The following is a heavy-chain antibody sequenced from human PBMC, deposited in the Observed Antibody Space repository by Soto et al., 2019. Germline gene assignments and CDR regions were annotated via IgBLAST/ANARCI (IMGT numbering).Heavy chain of an antibody. J-gene: IGHJ4*02. V-gene: IGHV3-66*01. D-gene: IGHD3-9*01. CDR3: ARVYYDILTGYRN. CDR2: IYSGGST. CDR1: GFTVSTNY. Sequence: EVQLVESGGGLVQPGGSLGLSCAVSGFTVSTNYMSWVRQAPGKGLEWVSVIYSGGSTYYADSVKGRFTMSRDNSKNILFLQMNSLRAEDTAVYYCARVYYDILTGYRNWGQGTLVTVSS.